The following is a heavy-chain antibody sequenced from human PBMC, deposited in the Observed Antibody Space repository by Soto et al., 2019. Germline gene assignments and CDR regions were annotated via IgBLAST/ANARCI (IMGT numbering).Heavy chain of an antibody. D-gene: IGHD6-19*01. CDR3: AKDIHGQYSSGRMKPVPPGLVLDY. J-gene: IGHJ4*02. CDR1: GFTFDDYA. CDR2: ISWNSGSI. V-gene: IGHV3-9*01. Sequence: GGSLRLSCAASGFTFDDYAMHWVRQAPGKGLEWVSGISWNSGSIGYADSVKGRFTISRDNAKNSLYLQMNSLRAEDTALYYCAKDIHGQYSSGRMKPVPPGLVLDYWGQGTLVTVSS.